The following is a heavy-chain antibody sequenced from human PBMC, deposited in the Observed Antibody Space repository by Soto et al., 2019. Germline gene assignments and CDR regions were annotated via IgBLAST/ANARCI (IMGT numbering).Heavy chain of an antibody. Sequence: PSETLSLTCAVSGGSISSGGYSWSWIRQPPGKGLEWIGYIYYSGSTYYNPSLKSRVTISVDTSKNQFSLKLSSVTAADTAVYYCARETTVVTPTFDYWGQGTLVTVSS. CDR2: IYYSGST. V-gene: IGHV4-30-2*05. CDR3: ARETTVVTPTFDY. CDR1: GGSISSGGYS. J-gene: IGHJ4*02. D-gene: IGHD4-17*01.